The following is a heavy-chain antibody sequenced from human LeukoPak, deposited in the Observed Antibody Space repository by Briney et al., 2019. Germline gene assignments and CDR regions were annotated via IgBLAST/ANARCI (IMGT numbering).Heavy chain of an antibody. CDR3: ARDGGSAMPFDY. CDR2: IRQDGSDK. CDR1: GFTFSTYW. D-gene: IGHD2-2*01. Sequence: GWSLRLSCAASGFTFSTYWMSWVRQAPGKGLEWVANIRQDGSDKYYVDSVKGRFTISRDNAKNSLYLQMNSLRAEDTAVYYCARDGGSAMPFDYWGQGTLVTVSS. J-gene: IGHJ4*02. V-gene: IGHV3-7*01.